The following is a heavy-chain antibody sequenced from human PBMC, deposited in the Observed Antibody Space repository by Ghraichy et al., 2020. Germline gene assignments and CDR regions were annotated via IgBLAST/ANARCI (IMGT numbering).Heavy chain of an antibody. V-gene: IGHV4-39*01. J-gene: IGHJ6*02. D-gene: IGHD6-13*01. Sequence: SETLSLTCTVSGGSISSSSYYWGWIRQPPGKGLEWIGSIYYSGSTYYNPSLKSRVTISVDTSKNQFSLKLSSVTAADTAVYYCARVHSSSWYRSGYYGMDVWDQGTTVTVSS. CDR2: IYYSGST. CDR1: GGSISSSSYY. CDR3: ARVHSSSWYRSGYYGMDV.